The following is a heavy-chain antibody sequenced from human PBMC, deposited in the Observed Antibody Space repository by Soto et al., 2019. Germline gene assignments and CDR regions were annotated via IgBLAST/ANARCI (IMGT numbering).Heavy chain of an antibody. CDR2: IYYSGST. J-gene: IGHJ4*02. CDR1: GGSISSGDYY. D-gene: IGHD3-16*01. V-gene: IGHV4-30-4*02. CDR3: ALAPGGDHWHAYFDY. Sequence: PSETLSLTCTVSGGSISSGDYYWSWIRQPPGKGLEWIGYIYYSGSTYYNPSLKSRVTISVDTSKNQFSLGLSSVTAADTAVYFCALAPGGDHWHAYFDYWGQGTQVTVSS.